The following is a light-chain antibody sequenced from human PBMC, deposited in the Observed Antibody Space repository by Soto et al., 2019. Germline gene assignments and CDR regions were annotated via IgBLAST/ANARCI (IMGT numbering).Light chain of an antibody. CDR3: QQSYSTPPT. V-gene: IGKV1-39*01. CDR2: AAS. CDR1: QSISTF. Sequence: DIQMTQSPSSLSASVGDRVTITCRASQSISTFLNWYQQKPGKAPKLLIYAASSLQSGLPSRFSGSGSGTDFTLTINSLQPEDFATYYCQQSYSTPPTFGQGTRLAIK. J-gene: IGKJ5*01.